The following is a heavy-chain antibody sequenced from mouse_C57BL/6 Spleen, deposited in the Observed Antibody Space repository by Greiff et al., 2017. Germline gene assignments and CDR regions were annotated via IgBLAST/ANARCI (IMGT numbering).Heavy chain of an antibody. CDR3: ARHGLDYYYGSSYEAWFAY. D-gene: IGHD1-1*01. CDR1: GYTFTEYT. CDR2: FYPGSGSI. J-gene: IGHJ3*01. Sequence: QVQLKQSGAELVKPGASVKLSCKASGYTFTEYTIHWVKQRSGQGLEWIGWFYPGSGSIKYNEKFKDKATLTADKSSSTVYMELSRLTSEDSAVYFCARHGLDYYYGSSYEAWFAYWGQGTLVTVSA. V-gene: IGHV1-62-2*01.